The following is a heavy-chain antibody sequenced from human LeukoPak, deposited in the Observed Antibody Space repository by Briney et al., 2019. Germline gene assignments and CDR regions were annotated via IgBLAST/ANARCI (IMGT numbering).Heavy chain of an antibody. CDR1: GFTFSGYW. D-gene: IGHD5-18*01. Sequence: PGGSLRLSCAASGFTFSGYWMIWVRQAPGKGLEWVANIKEDGSEKDYVDSVKGRFTISRDNSKNTLYLQTNSLRAEDTAVYYCARTTEGGYTYGYFYYYYMDVWGKGTTVTISS. CDR3: ARTTEGGYTYGYFYYYYMDV. J-gene: IGHJ6*03. V-gene: IGHV3-7*03. CDR2: IKEDGSEK.